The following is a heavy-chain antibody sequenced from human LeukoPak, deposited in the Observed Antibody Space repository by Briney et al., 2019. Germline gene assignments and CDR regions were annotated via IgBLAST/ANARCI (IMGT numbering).Heavy chain of an antibody. J-gene: IGHJ3*02. CDR1: GGTFSSYA. V-gene: IGHV1-69*13. CDR2: IIPIFGTA. CDR3: ARDSSRQDAFDI. Sequence: ASVKVSCKASGGTFSSYAISWVRQAPGQGLEWMGGIIPIFGTANYAQKFQGRVTITADESTSTAYMELSSLRSEDTAVYYCARDSSRQDAFDIWGQGTMVTVSS. D-gene: IGHD2-2*01.